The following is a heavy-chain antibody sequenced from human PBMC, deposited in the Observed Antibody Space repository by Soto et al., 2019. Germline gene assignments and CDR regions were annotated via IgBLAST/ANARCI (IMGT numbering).Heavy chain of an antibody. CDR2: INPSGGST. V-gene: IGHV1-46*03. Sequence: ASVKVSCKACGYTFTSYFLHWVRQAPGQGPEWMGTINPSGGSTTYAQKFQGRVTMTRDTSTSTVYMDLSSLRYEDTAVYYCAREKNIRGSFGYFDYWGQGTLVTVSS. J-gene: IGHJ4*02. D-gene: IGHD3-10*01. CDR3: AREKNIRGSFGYFDY. CDR1: GYTFTSYF.